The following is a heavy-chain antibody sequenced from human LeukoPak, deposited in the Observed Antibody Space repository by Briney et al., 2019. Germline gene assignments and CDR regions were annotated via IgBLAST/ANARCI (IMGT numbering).Heavy chain of an antibody. V-gene: IGHV3-7*01. Sequence: SSSSYYWGWIRQAPGKGLEWVADIKQDGSDKYYVDSVEGRFTISRDNAKNSLYLQMNSLRAEDTAVYYCAKSRGYSYGRRAFDIWGQGTMVTVSS. CDR2: IKQDGSDK. CDR1: SSSSYY. CDR3: AKSRGYSYGRRAFDI. D-gene: IGHD5-18*01. J-gene: IGHJ3*02.